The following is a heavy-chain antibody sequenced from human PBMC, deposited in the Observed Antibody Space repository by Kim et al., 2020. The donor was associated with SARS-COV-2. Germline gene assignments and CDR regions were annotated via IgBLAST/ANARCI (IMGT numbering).Heavy chain of an antibody. V-gene: IGHV6-1*01. D-gene: IGHD6-19*01. CDR3: ARGWLRDNGMDV. CDR2: TYYRSKWTN. CDR1: GDSVSGNNGA. J-gene: IGHJ6*02. Sequence: SQTLSLTCAISGDSVSGNNGAWNWIRQSPSRGLEWLGRTYYRSKWTNDFAISVKGRITINADTSKNQFSLQLDSVTPEDTAVYYCARGWLRDNGMDVWGQGTTVTVSS.